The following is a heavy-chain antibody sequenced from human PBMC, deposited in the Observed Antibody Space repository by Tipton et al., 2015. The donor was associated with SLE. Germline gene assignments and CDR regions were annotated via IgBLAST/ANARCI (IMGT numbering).Heavy chain of an antibody. D-gene: IGHD3-10*01. Sequence: SLRLSCAVSGFTFDDYAMHWVRQAPGEGLEWVSSINWDGDYIGYADSVKGRFTISRDNAKNSLYLQMNSLRAEDTALYYCTRGWDYGSGSYYNPLHDYCGQRTLVTVSS. V-gene: IGHV3-9*01. CDR2: INWDGDYI. CDR3: TRGWDYGSGSYYNPLHDY. CDR1: GFTFDDYA. J-gene: IGHJ4*02.